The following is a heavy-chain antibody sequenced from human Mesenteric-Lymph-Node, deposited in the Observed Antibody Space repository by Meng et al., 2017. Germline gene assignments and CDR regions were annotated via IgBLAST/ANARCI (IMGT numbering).Heavy chain of an antibody. J-gene: IGHJ4*02. V-gene: IGHV3-9*02. CDR3: AKDLFSIAVAGRFDY. Sequence: SLKISCAASRFASDDYAMLWVRLTPGKGLEWVSGFSWNRDRVGYAVSVKGRITISRDNSKNTLYLQMNSLRAEDTAVYYCAKDLFSIAVAGRFDYWGQGTLVTVSS. CDR2: FSWNRDRV. CDR1: RFASDDYA. D-gene: IGHD6-19*01.